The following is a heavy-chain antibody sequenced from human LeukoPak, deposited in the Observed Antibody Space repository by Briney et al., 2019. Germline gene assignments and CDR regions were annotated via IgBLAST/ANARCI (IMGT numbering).Heavy chain of an antibody. CDR1: GFTFSSYA. CDR2: ISGSGGST. D-gene: IGHD2-2*01. J-gene: IGHJ4*02. Sequence: PGGSLRLSCAASGFTFSSYAMSWVRQAPGKGLKWVSAISGSGGSTYYADSVKGRFTISRDNSKNTLHLQMNSLRAEDTAVYYCAKDLDCSSTSCYPDYWGQGTLVTVSS. V-gene: IGHV3-23*01. CDR3: AKDLDCSSTSCYPDY.